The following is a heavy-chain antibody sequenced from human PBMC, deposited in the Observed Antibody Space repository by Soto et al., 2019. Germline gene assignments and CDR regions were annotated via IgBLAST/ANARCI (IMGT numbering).Heavy chain of an antibody. Sequence: QITLKESGPTLVKPTQTLTLTCTFSGFSLSTSGVGVGWIRQPPGKALEWLAIIYWDNDKRYRPSLNSRLTITTDTSKNQDVLTMTNMDPVDTATYYCARRSGCSGSYTFDYWGQGTLVTVS. D-gene: IGHD3-10*01. CDR3: ARRSGCSGSYTFDY. CDR2: IYWDNDK. J-gene: IGHJ4*02. CDR1: GFSLSTSGVG. V-gene: IGHV2-5*02.